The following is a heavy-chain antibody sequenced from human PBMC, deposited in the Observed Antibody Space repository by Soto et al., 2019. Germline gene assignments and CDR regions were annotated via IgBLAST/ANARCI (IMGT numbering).Heavy chain of an antibody. Sequence: AAVKCSFNASGYTFTSYYMHWVRQAPGQGLEWMGIINPSGGSTSYAQKFQGRATMNRDTSTSTVYMELSSLRSEDTAVYYCDRCQRVGSAXDDGLDGWGQVITVTVSS. CDR3: DRCQRVGSAXDDGLDG. J-gene: IGHJ6*02. D-gene: IGHD2-21*02. CDR2: INPSGGST. CDR1: GYTFTSYY. V-gene: IGHV1-46*01.